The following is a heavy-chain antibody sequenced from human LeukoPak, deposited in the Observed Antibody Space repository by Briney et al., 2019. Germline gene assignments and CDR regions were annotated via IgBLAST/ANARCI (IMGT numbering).Heavy chain of an antibody. J-gene: IGHJ6*03. CDR3: ARGGSSWYFGRYYYYYMDV. CDR1: GYTFTGYY. Sequence: ASVKVSCKASGYTFTGYYMHWVRQAPGQGLEWMGWINPNSGGTNYAQKFQGGVTMTRDTSISTAYMELSRLRSDDTAVYYCARGGSSWYFGRYYYYYMDVWGKGTTVTVSS. V-gene: IGHV1-2*02. CDR2: INPNSGGT. D-gene: IGHD6-13*01.